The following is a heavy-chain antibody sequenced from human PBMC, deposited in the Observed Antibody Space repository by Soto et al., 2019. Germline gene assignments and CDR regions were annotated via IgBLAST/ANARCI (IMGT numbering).Heavy chain of an antibody. CDR2: IYSDGTT. J-gene: IGHJ4*02. CDR3: AKGGPGASSRLFES. D-gene: IGHD3-10*01. Sequence: GGSLRLSCAASGFIVTSNYMSWVRQAPGKGLEWVSVIYSDGTTNYAESVKGRFTISRDNSKNTVFLQMSSLRAEDTAVYYCAKGGPGASSRLFESWGQGTLVTVSS. CDR1: GFIVTSNY. V-gene: IGHV3-53*01.